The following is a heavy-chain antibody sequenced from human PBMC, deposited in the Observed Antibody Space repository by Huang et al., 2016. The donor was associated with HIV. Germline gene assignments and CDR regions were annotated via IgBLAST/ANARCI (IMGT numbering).Heavy chain of an antibody. CDR3: ASVFESLPHNWNEDAY. CDR1: GFSFSDYG. CDR2: IRYDGSDK. Sequence: QVQLVESGGGVVQPGGSLRLSCTASGFSFSDYGMHWVRQAPGKGREWVGFIRYDGSDKYYADYVKGRFTISRDNSKNTLYLQMDSLRPEDTAVYYCASVFESLPHNWNEDAYWGQGTLVTVSS. D-gene: IGHD1-1*01. J-gene: IGHJ4*02. V-gene: IGHV3-30*02.